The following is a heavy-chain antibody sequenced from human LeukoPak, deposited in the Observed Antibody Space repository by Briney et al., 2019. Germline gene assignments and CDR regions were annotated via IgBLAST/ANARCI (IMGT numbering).Heavy chain of an antibody. CDR3: ARTVLAYCGGDCPYYFDY. Sequence: ASVKVSCKASGYTFTGYYMHWVRQAPGQGLEWMGWISPNSGGTNYAQKFQGRVTMTRDTSISTAYMELSRLRSDDTAVYYCARTVLAYCGGDCPYYFDYWGQGTLVTVSS. CDR2: ISPNSGGT. J-gene: IGHJ4*02. CDR1: GYTFTGYY. D-gene: IGHD2-21*01. V-gene: IGHV1-2*02.